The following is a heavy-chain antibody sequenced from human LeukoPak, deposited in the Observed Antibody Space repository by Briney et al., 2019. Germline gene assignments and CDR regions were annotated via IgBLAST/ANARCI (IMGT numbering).Heavy chain of an antibody. D-gene: IGHD2-2*03. CDR2: IYYSGST. Sequence: SETLSLTCTVSGGSISSYYWSWIRQPPGKGLEWIGYIYYSGSTNYNPSLKSRVTISVDTSKNQFSLKLSSVTAADTAVYYCAREGGYCSSTSCPISVYYYYYYMDVWGKGTTVTVSS. V-gene: IGHV4-59*12. CDR1: GGSISSYY. J-gene: IGHJ6*03. CDR3: AREGGYCSSTSCPISVYYYYYYMDV.